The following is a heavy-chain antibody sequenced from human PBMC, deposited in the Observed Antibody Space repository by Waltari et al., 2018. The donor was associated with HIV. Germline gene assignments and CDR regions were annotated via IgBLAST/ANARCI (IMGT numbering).Heavy chain of an antibody. CDR3: ARVKAYSSGWFDY. V-gene: IGHV3-53*01. Sequence: EVQLVESGGGLIQPGGSLRLSCAASGFTVSSNSMIWVRQAPGKGLEWVSVFYSGGSAYSADSVKGRFTISRDNSKNTLHLQMKRLRTEDTAVYYCARVKAYSSGWFDYWGQGTLVTVSS. J-gene: IGHJ5*01. D-gene: IGHD6-19*01. CDR1: GFTVSSNS. CDR2: FYSGGSA.